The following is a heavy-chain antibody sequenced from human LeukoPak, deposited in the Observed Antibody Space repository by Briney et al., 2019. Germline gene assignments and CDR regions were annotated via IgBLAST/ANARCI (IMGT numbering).Heavy chain of an antibody. Sequence: GGSLRLSCAASGFTFSSYAMSWVRQAPGKGLVCVSTISGSGGSTFYVDSVKGRFTISRDTSKNTLYLQMNSLRAEGTAIYYRAKGTKSNGLNNLFDSWGQGTLVTVSS. D-gene: IGHD6-19*01. J-gene: IGHJ4*02. CDR1: GFTFSSYA. CDR3: AKGTKSNGLNNLFDS. CDR2: ISGSGGST. V-gene: IGHV3-23*01.